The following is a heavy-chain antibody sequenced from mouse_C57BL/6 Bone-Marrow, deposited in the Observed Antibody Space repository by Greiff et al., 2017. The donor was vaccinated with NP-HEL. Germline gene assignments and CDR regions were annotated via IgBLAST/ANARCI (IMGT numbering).Heavy chain of an antibody. CDR3: ARENYYGEWYFDV. J-gene: IGHJ1*03. CDR1: GYTFTSYW. Sequence: QVQLQQPGAELVRPGSSVKLSCKASGYTFTSYWMHWVKQRPIQGLEWIGNIDPSDSETHYNQKFKDKATLTVDKSSSTAYMQLSSLTSEDSAVYYCARENYYGEWYFDVWGTGTTVTVSS. D-gene: IGHD1-2*01. CDR2: IDPSDSET. V-gene: IGHV1-52*01.